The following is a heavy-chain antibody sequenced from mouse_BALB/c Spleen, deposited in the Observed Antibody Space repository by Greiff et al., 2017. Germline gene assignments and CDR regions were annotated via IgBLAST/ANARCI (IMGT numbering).Heavy chain of an antibody. CDR3: ARNYYGGSYGWDFDV. D-gene: IGHD1-1*01. Sequence: QVQLQQSGAELARPGASVKLSCKASGYTFTSYWMQWVKQRPGQGLEWIGAIYPGDGDTRYTQKFKGKATLTADKSSSTAYMQLSSLASEDSAVYYCARNYYGGSYGWDFDVWGEGTTVTVSS. CDR1: GYTFTSYW. V-gene: IGHV1-87*01. CDR2: IYPGDGDT. J-gene: IGHJ1*01.